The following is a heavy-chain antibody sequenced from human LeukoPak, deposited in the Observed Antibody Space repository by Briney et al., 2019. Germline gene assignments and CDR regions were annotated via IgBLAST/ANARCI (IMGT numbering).Heavy chain of an antibody. CDR2: INPGGGST. Sequence: ASVTVSCTASGYSFTSYYIRWVRQAPGQGLESMGIINPGGGSTSYAQRFQDRVTMTRDTSTSTVYMELNSLRSEDTAVYYCAKDLRWDHPGLDPWGQGTLVIVSS. CDR3: AKDLRWDHPGLDP. V-gene: IGHV1-46*01. J-gene: IGHJ5*02. D-gene: IGHD4-23*01. CDR1: GYSFTSYY.